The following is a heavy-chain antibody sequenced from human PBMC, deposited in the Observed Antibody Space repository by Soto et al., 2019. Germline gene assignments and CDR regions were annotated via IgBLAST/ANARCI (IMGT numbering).Heavy chain of an antibody. V-gene: IGHV4-39*01. Sequence: SETLSLTCTVSGGSISSSSYYWGWIRQPPGKGLEWIGSIYYSGSTYYNPSLKSRVTISVDTSKNQFSLKLSSVTAADTAVYYCARLAVAGTLANYYYYYGMDVWGQGTTVTVSS. D-gene: IGHD6-19*01. CDR1: GGSISSSSYY. J-gene: IGHJ6*02. CDR2: IYYSGST. CDR3: ARLAVAGTLANYYYYYGMDV.